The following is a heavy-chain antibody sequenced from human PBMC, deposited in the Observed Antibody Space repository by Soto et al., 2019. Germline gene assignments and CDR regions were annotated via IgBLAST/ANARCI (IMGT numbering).Heavy chain of an antibody. V-gene: IGHV3-48*03. J-gene: IGHJ5*02. Sequence: GGSLRLSCVGSGFTFSTYEMQWVRQAPGKGLEWVSSSSSGGSTIFYGESVKGRFTVSRDNDRSSLYLQLHSVTPEDTAVYYCARDRSPGSSSWYDNWGQGTLVTVSS. CDR2: SSSGGSTI. D-gene: IGHD6-13*01. CDR1: GFTFSTYE. CDR3: ARDRSPGSSSWYDN.